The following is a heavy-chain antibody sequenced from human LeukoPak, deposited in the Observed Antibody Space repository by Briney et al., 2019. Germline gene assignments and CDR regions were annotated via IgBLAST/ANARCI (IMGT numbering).Heavy chain of an antibody. D-gene: IGHD1-1*01. CDR2: IKQDGSEK. V-gene: IGHV3-7*01. CDR1: GFTFSSYW. J-gene: IGHJ6*03. Sequence: PGGSLRLSCAASGFTFSSYWMSWVRQAPGKGLEWVANIKQDGSEKYYVDSVKGRFTISRDNAKNSLYLQMNSLRAEDTAVYYCARETGNYYYYMDVWGKGTTVTVSS. CDR3: ARETGNYYYYMDV.